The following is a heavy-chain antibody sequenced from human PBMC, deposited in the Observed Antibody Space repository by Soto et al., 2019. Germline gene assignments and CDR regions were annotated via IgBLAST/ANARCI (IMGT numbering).Heavy chain of an antibody. J-gene: IGHJ4*02. Sequence: SETLSLTCTVSGGSISSYYWSWIRQPPGKGLEWIGYIYYSGSTNYNPSLKSRVTISVDTSKNQFSLKLSSVTAADTAVYYCARERGTVGDFDYWGQRTLVTVSS. CDR2: IYYSGST. D-gene: IGHD3-16*01. CDR3: ARERGTVGDFDY. CDR1: GGSISSYY. V-gene: IGHV4-59*01.